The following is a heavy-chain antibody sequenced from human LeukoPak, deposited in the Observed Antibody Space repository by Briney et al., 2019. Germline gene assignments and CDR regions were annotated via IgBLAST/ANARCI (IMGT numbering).Heavy chain of an antibody. Sequence: QAGGSLRLSCAASGFTFDDYAMHWVRQAPGKGLEWVSLISGDGGSTYYADSVEGRFTISRDNSKNSLYLQMNSLRTEDTALYYCAKDAYMGVVVVAATLPYYWGQGTLVTVSS. V-gene: IGHV3-43*02. CDR3: AKDAYMGVVVVAATLPYY. CDR2: ISGDGGST. CDR1: GFTFDDYA. J-gene: IGHJ4*02. D-gene: IGHD2-15*01.